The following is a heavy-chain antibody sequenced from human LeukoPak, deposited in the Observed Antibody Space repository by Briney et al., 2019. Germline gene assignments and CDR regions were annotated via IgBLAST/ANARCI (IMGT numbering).Heavy chain of an antibody. V-gene: IGHV5-51*01. CDR3: ARRGMTPAPDGVHGFRLDFDY. J-gene: IGHJ4*02. CDR2: IYPGDAGS. Sequence: GESLKISCRGSGYSFNSYGSGGVRQKPGKGREWRGIIYPGDAGSRYGPSFHGKVRISVHNSLHNASMQWRSLEASDSGTYCCARRGMTPAPDGVHGFRLDFDYWGQGTVVPVSS. D-gene: IGHD5/OR15-5a*01. CDR1: GYSFNSYG.